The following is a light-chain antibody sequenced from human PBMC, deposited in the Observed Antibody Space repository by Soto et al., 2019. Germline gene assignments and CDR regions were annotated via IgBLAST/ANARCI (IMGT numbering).Light chain of an antibody. Sequence: DIQMTQSPSTLSASVGDRVTITCRASHSISIWLAWYQQKPGRAPKLLIYKASNLETGVSSRFSGSYSETEFTLTINSLQPDDVATFYCQQYNSYPYTFGQGTKLEIK. CDR2: KAS. CDR3: QQYNSYPYT. J-gene: IGKJ2*01. V-gene: IGKV1-5*03. CDR1: HSISIW.